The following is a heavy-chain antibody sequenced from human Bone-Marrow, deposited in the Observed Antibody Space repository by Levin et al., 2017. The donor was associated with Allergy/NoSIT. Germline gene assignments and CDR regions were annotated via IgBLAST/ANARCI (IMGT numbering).Heavy chain of an antibody. D-gene: IGHD3-3*01. CDR1: GGTFSSYA. J-gene: IGHJ6*03. CDR3: ARPSRPVWSGYKRKHYYYYYMDV. Sequence: KISCKASGGTFSSYAISWVRQAPGQGLEWMGGIIPIFGTANYAQKFQGRVTITADESTSTAYMELSSLRSEDTAVYYCARPSRPVWSGYKRKHYYYYYMDVWGKGTTVTVSS. CDR2: IIPIFGTA. V-gene: IGHV1-69*01.